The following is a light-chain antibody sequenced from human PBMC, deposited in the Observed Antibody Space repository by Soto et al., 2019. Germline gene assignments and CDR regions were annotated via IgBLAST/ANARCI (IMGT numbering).Light chain of an antibody. V-gene: IGKV3-20*01. CDR3: QQYGSSPRT. CDR2: GAS. CDR1: QSVSSN. Sequence: ETVMTQSPATLSVSPGERVTLSCRASQSVSSNLAWYQQIPGQAPRLLMYGASSRATGIPDRFSGSGSGTDFPVTLRTHXPDTVSVYYCQQYGSSPRTVGQGTKVDIK. J-gene: IGKJ1*01.